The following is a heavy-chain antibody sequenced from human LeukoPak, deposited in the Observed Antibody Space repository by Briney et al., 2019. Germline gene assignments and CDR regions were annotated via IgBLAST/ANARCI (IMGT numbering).Heavy chain of an antibody. D-gene: IGHD3-22*01. CDR3: ARGRYDSKAFDI. CDR1: GGSFSGYY. Sequence: SETLSLTCAVYGGSFSGYYWSWIRQPPGKGLEWIGYIYYSGSTNYNPSLKSRVTISVDTSKNQFSLKPSSVTAADTAVYYCARGRYDSKAFDIWGQGTMVTVSS. V-gene: IGHV4-59*01. J-gene: IGHJ3*02. CDR2: IYYSGST.